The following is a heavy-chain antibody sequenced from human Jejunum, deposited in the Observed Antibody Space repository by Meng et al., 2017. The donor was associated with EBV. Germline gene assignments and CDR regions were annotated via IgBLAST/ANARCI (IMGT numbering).Heavy chain of an antibody. CDR1: GGSVHGYNY. CDR3: ARGRGYDYGDS. D-gene: IGHD5-12*01. Sequence: LQDSGPGRVKPSANLSLTCSVSGGSVHGYNYLTLIRQPPGKGLEWIGNLYYAGKAIYKPSLQSRVTISVDTSKNQISLKVTSVTAADTAIYYCARGRGYDYGDSWGQGTLVTVSS. J-gene: IGHJ5*02. V-gene: IGHV4-61*01. CDR2: LYYAGKA.